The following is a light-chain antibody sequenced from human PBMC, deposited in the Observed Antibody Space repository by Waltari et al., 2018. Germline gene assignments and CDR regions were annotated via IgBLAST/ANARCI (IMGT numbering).Light chain of an antibody. CDR1: SGHSSYA. CDR2: LNSDGSH. CDR3: QTWGTGIRV. Sequence: QLVLTQSPSASASLRASVKLTCTLRSGHSSYAIACHQQQPEKGPRYLMKLNSDGSHSEGDGIPDRFSGSSSGAERYLTISSLQSEDEADYYCQTWGTGIRVFGGGTKLTVL. V-gene: IGLV4-69*01. J-gene: IGLJ2*01.